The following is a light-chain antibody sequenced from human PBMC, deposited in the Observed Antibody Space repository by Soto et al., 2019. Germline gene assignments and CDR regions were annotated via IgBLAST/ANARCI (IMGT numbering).Light chain of an antibody. Sequence: QSALTQPASVSGSPGQSITISCTGTSSDVGGYNYVSWYQQHPGKVPKLMIYDVSNRPSGVSNRFFGSKSGNTASLTISGFQAEDEADYYCSSYTSRTTLVVFGGGTKLT. V-gene: IGLV2-14*01. CDR1: SSDVGGYNY. CDR2: DVS. CDR3: SSYTSRTTLVV. J-gene: IGLJ2*01.